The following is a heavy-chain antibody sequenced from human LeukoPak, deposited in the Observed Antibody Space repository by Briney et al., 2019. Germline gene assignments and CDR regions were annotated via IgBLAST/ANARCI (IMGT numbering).Heavy chain of an antibody. CDR3: ARGALYYYYGMDV. CDR2: IYYSGST. J-gene: IGHJ6*02. V-gene: IGHV4-31*03. CDR1: GGSISSGGYY. Sequence: SETLSLTCTVSGGSISSGGYYWSWIRQHPGKGLEWIGYIYYSGSTYYNPSLKSRVTISVDTSKNQFSLKLSSVTAADTAVYYCARGALYYYYGMDVWGQGTTVTVSS.